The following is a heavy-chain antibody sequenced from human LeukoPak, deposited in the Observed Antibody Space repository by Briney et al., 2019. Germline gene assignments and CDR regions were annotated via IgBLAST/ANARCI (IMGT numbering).Heavy chain of an antibody. V-gene: IGHV1-2*02. J-gene: IGHJ4*02. CDR3: ARGIAAAPLWLPLGY. CDR1: GYTFTGYY. D-gene: IGHD6-13*01. CDR2: INPNSGGT. Sequence: GASVKVSCKASGYTFTGYYMHWVRQAPGQGLEWMGWINPNSGGTNYAQKFQGRVTTTRDTSISTAYMELSRLRSDDTAVYYCARGIAAAPLWLPLGYWGQGTLVTVSS.